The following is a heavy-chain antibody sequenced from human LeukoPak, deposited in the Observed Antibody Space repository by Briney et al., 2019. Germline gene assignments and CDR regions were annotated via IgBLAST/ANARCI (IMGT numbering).Heavy chain of an antibody. J-gene: IGHJ4*02. CDR1: GYSFTNYW. CDR2: INPNSGGT. Sequence: KISCKGSGYSFTNYWIGWVRQLPGKGLEWMGWINPNSGGTNYAQKFQGRVTMTRDTSISTAYMELSRLRSDDTAVYYCARKYGSWGYFDYWGQGTPVTVSS. V-gene: IGHV1-2*02. D-gene: IGHD6-6*01. CDR3: ARKYGSWGYFDY.